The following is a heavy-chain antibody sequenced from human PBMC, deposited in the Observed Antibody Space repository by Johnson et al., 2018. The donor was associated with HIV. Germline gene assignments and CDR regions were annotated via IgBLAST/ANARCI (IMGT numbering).Heavy chain of an antibody. D-gene: IGHD3-10*01. CDR3: ARERHYYGSVRPRERQGDAFDI. J-gene: IGHJ3*02. CDR1: GFTFSSYA. V-gene: IGHV3-30*14. CDR2: ISYDGSDK. Sequence: QVQLVESGGGVVQPGRSLRLSCAASGFTFSSYAMHWVRQAPAKGLEWVAVISYDGSDKDYADSVKGRFPISRDNSKNTLFLQMNSLRVEDTAVYFCARERHYYGSVRPRERQGDAFDIWGQGTMVTVAS.